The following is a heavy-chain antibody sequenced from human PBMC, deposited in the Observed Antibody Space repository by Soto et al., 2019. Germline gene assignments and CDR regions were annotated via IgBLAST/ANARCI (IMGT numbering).Heavy chain of an antibody. CDR2: IYYSGST. Sequence: TLSLTCTVSGGSISSYYWSWIRQPPGKGLEWIGYIYYSGSTNYNPSLKSRVTISVDTSKNQFSLKLSSVTAADTAVYYCARVWGGAFDIGGQGTMVTVSS. CDR3: ARVWGGAFDI. J-gene: IGHJ3*02. CDR1: GGSISSYY. D-gene: IGHD3-10*01. V-gene: IGHV4-59*01.